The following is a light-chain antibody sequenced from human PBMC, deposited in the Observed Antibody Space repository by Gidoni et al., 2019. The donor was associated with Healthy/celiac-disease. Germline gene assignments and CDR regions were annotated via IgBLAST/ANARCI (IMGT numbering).Light chain of an antibody. V-gene: IGKV3-11*01. J-gene: IGKJ3*01. CDR2: DAS. CDR3: QQRSNWRFT. CDR1: QSVSSY. Sequence: EIVLTQSPATLFLSPGAIATLSCRASQSVSSYLAWYQQKPGQAPMLLIYDASNRATGIPAMFSGRGSRTDFTLTISSLEPEDFAVYYCQQRSNWRFTFGPGTKVDIK.